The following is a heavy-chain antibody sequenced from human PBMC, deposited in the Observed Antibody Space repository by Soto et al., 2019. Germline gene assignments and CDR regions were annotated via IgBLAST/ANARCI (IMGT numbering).Heavy chain of an antibody. CDR2: ISSSSSYI. Sequence: LRLSCAASGFTFSSYSMNWVRQAPGKGLEWVSSISSSSSYIYYADSVKGRFTISRDNAKNSLYLQMNSLRAEDTAVYYCARCSYSSSWYPAFDYWGQGTLVTVSS. CDR1: GFTFSSYS. J-gene: IGHJ4*02. D-gene: IGHD6-13*01. CDR3: ARCSYSSSWYPAFDY. V-gene: IGHV3-21*01.